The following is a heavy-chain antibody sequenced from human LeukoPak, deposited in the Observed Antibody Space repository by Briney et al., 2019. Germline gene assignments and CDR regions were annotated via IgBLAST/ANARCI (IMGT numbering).Heavy chain of an antibody. CDR1: GFTFSSFA. CDR2: ISYDGTKK. D-gene: IGHD2-2*01. V-gene: IGHV3-30*04. J-gene: IGHJ4*02. Sequence: GRSLRLSCAASGFTFSSFAMHWVGQAPAKGLEWEAVISYDGTKKYYADSVKGRFTISRDNSNNTLYLQMNSLRAEDTAVYYCARAYCSSTSCYAPDYWGQGTLVTVSS. CDR3: ARAYCSSTSCYAPDY.